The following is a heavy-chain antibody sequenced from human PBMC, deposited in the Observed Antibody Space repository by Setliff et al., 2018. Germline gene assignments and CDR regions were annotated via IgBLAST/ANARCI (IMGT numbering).Heavy chain of an antibody. D-gene: IGHD2-15*01. CDR3: ATPRSGIIDAFDI. J-gene: IGHJ3*02. CDR2: INPSGGST. Sequence: ASVKVSCKASGYTFTSYYMHWVRQAPGQGLEWMGIINPSGGSTSYAQKFQGRVTMTRDKSTSTAYMELSSLRSEDTAAYYCATPRSGIIDAFDIWGQGTMVTVSS. V-gene: IGHV1-46*01. CDR1: GYTFTSYY.